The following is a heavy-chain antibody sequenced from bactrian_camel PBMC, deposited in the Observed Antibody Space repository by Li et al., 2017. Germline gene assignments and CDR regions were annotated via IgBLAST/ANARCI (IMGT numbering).Heavy chain of an antibody. CDR2: IAHDDRST. Sequence: VQLVESGGGLVEPGGSLRLSCAASGFTFTNYAMSWVRQAPGKGLEWIAGIAHDDRSTYYADSVKGRFTISEDNAKNTVYLQMNSLQLEDAGVYYCAAAPFCSSSPYVLGTQYRYKNWGQGTQVTVS. D-gene: IGHD5*01. J-gene: IGHJ4*01. CDR3: AAAPFCSSSPYVLGTQYRYKN. V-gene: IGHV3S40*01. CDR1: GFTFTNYA.